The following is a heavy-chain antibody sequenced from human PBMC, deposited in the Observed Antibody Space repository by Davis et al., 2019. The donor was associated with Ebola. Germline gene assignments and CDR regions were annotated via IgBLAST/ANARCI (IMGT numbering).Heavy chain of an antibody. CDR3: AKDSKWLVRRYYYGMDV. J-gene: IGHJ6*04. Sequence: GESPKIPCAASGFTFSSYGMHWVRQAPGKGLEWVAVISYDGSNKYYADSVKGRFTISRDNSKNTLYLQMNSLRAEDTAVYYCAKDSKWLVRRYYYGMDVWGRGTTVTVSS. CDR1: GFTFSSYG. V-gene: IGHV3-30*18. D-gene: IGHD6-19*01. CDR2: ISYDGSNK.